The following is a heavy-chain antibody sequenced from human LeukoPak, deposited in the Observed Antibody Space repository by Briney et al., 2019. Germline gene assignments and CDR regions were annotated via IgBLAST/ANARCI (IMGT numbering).Heavy chain of an antibody. CDR3: AKVYCGGDCYAHYFDH. D-gene: IGHD2-21*02. J-gene: IGHJ4*02. V-gene: IGHV3-33*06. CDR1: GFTFSSHG. Sequence: GGSLRLSCAASGFTFSSHGMHWVRQAPGKGLEWVAVIWSDGSKKYYADSMKGRFTLSRDNSQNILYLQMNSLRAEDTAVYYCAKVYCGGDCYAHYFDHWGQGTLVTVSS. CDR2: IWSDGSKK.